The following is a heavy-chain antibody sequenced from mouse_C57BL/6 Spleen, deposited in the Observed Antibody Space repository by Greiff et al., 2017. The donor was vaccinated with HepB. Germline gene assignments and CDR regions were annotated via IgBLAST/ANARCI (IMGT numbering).Heavy chain of an antibody. CDR3: ARIYDGYSPWFAY. V-gene: IGHV1-80*01. Sequence: QVQLKQSGAELVKPGASVKISCKASGYAFSSYWMNWVKQRPGKGLEWIGQIYPGDGDTNYNGKFKGKATLTADKSSSTAYMQLSSLTSEDSAVYFCARIYDGYSPWFAYWGQGTLVTVSA. J-gene: IGHJ3*01. CDR2: IYPGDGDT. D-gene: IGHD2-3*01. CDR1: GYAFSSYW.